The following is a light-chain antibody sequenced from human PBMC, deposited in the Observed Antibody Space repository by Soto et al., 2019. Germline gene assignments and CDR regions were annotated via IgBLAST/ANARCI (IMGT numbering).Light chain of an antibody. J-gene: IGLJ2*01. Sequence: QSALTQPASVSGSPGQSITISCTGTSSDVGGYNYVSWYQQHPGKAPNLIIFDVSNRPSGVSNRFSGSKSGNSASLTISGHQAEDEADYYCSSYTGSNTPVVFGGGTNLTVL. CDR3: SSYTGSNTPVV. CDR1: SSDVGGYNY. V-gene: IGLV2-14*01. CDR2: DVS.